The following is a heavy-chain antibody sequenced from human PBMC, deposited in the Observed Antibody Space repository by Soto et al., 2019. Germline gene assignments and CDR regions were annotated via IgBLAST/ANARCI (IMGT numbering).Heavy chain of an antibody. CDR2: IILPFGTA. J-gene: IGHJ4*02. D-gene: IGHD4-17*01. CDR3: SRGPDYAGYIDD. Sequence: EASVKVSCKASGGTFSSYAISWVRQAPGQGPEWMGGIILPFGTANYAQNFQGRVTITADESMTTAYLELNGLRSEDTAVYYCSRGPDYAGYIDDWGQGSLVTVSS. CDR1: GGTFSSYA. V-gene: IGHV1-69*13.